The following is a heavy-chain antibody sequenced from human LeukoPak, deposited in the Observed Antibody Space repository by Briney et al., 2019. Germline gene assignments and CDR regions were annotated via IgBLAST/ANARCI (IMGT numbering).Heavy chain of an antibody. V-gene: IGHV4-59*01. CDR2: IYYSGNT. Sequence: SETLSLTCTVSGGSISSYYWSWIRQPPGKGLEWIGYIYYSGNTNYNPSLKSRDTISVDTSKNQFSLKQISVTAAHTAVYYCARESLGNWFDPWGEGSLVTVSS. CDR3: ARESLGNWFDP. CDR1: GGSISSYY. J-gene: IGHJ5*02. D-gene: IGHD3-16*01.